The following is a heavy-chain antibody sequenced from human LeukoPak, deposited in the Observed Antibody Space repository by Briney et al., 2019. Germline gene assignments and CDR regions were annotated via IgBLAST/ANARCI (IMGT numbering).Heavy chain of an antibody. CDR3: TRDTLRGYFDL. J-gene: IGHJ2*01. CDR2: ISYDGSNK. V-gene: IGHV3-30*03. CDR1: GFTFSTYG. Sequence: PGGSLRLSCAASGFTFSTYGMHWVRQAPGKGLEWVAVISYDGSNKYYADSVKGRFTISRDNAQSSLFLQMNSLRAEDTAVYYCTRDTLRGYFDLWGRGTLVTVSS.